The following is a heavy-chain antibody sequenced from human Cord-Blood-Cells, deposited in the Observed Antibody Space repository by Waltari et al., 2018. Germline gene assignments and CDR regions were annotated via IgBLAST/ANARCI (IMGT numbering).Heavy chain of an antibody. CDR1: GFTLSSID. D-gene: IGHD6-13*01. Sequence: EVQLLESGGGLVQPGGSLRLSCAAYGFTLSSIDMSWVRQPPGKGLEWVSAISGGGGSTYYADSVKGRFTISRDNSKNTLYLQMNSLRAEDTAVYYCAKTRYSSSWYPRWYFDLWGRGTLVTVSS. CDR3: AKTRYSSSWYPRWYFDL. J-gene: IGHJ2*01. V-gene: IGHV3-23*01. CDR2: ISGGGGST.